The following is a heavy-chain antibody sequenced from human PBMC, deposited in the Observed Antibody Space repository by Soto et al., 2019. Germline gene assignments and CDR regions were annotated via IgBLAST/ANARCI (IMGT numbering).Heavy chain of an antibody. J-gene: IGHJ5*02. CDR2: IYYSGST. CDR1: GASISSSTYY. CDR3: ARGASSTWSVNWFDP. D-gene: IGHD6-13*01. Sequence: QLQLQESGPGLVKPSETLSLTCSVSGASISSSTYYWGWIRQPPGKGLEWIGNIYYSGSTNYNPSLKNGVTQXXDXFXXRPSVKLSSVTAADTAVCYCARGASSTWSVNWFDPWGQGTLVAVSS. V-gene: IGHV4-39*02.